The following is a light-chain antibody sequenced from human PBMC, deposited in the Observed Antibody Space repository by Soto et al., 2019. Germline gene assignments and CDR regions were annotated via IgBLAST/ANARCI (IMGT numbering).Light chain of an antibody. CDR2: DVS. CDR1: SSDVGAYNY. V-gene: IGLV2-11*01. Sequence: QSALTQPRSVSGSPGQSVTISCTGTSSDVGAYNYVSWFQQHPGKAPKLMMSDVSKRPSGVPDRFSGSKSGTTASLTVSGLQAEDEADYYCSSYAGSNNLIFGGGTKLTVL. CDR3: SSYAGSNNLI. J-gene: IGLJ2*01.